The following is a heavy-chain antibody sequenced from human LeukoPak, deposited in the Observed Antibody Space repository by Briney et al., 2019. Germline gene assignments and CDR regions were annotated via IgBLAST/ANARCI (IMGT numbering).Heavy chain of an antibody. D-gene: IGHD2-21*02. Sequence: SVKVSCKASGFTFTSSAVQWVRQARGQRLEWIGWIVVGSGNTNYAQKFQERVTITRDMSTSTAYIELSSLRSEDTAVYYCAATVVVTADAFDIWGQGTMVTVSS. CDR2: IVVGSGNT. V-gene: IGHV1-58*01. J-gene: IGHJ3*02. CDR3: AATVVVTADAFDI. CDR1: GFTFTSSA.